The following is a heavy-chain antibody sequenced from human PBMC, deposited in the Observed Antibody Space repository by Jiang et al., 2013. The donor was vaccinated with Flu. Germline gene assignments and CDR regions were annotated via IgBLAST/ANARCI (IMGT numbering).Heavy chain of an antibody. J-gene: IGHJ6*03. CDR2: ISSSSSYT. V-gene: IGHV3-11*05. Sequence: LVKPGGSLRLSCAASGFTFSDYYMSWIRQAPGKGLEWVSYISSSSSYTNYADSVKGRFTISGDNAKNSLYLQMNSLRAEDTAVYYCARARRAASITTYQGYYYYMDVWGKGTTVTVSS. CDR1: GFTFSDYY. CDR3: ARARRAASITTYQGYYYYMDV. D-gene: IGHD2-2*01.